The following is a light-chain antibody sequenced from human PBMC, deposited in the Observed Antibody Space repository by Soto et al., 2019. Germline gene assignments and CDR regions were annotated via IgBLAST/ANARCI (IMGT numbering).Light chain of an antibody. V-gene: IGKV1-39*01. CDR3: QQSHGIPYT. J-gene: IGKJ2*01. CDR1: QTISSY. Sequence: DIQMTQSPSSLSASVGDRVTITCRASQTISSYLNWYQQKPGKAPKLLIYDASSLQSGVPSRFSGSGSGTDFTLSISSLPPEDFATYYCQQSHGIPYTFGQGTKLDIK. CDR2: DAS.